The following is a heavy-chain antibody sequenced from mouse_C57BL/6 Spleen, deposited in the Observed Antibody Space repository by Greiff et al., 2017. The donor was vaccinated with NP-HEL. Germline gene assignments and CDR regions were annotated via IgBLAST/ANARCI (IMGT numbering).Heavy chain of an antibody. Sequence: EVQGVESGGGLVKPGGSLKLSCAASGFTFSSYTMSWVRQTPEKRLEWVATISGGGGNTYYPDSVKGRFTISRDNAKNTLYLQMSSLRSEDTALYYCARQRYGTYAMDYWGQGTSVTVSS. J-gene: IGHJ4*01. CDR2: ISGGGGNT. CDR3: ARQRYGTYAMDY. CDR1: GFTFSSYT. D-gene: IGHD2-10*02. V-gene: IGHV5-9*01.